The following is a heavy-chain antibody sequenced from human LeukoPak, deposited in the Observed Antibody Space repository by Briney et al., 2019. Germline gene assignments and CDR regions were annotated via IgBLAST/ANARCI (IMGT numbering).Heavy chain of an antibody. D-gene: IGHD3-22*01. CDR2: IYYSGST. CDR3: ARVRYYYDSSGYYGVNRRAFDI. V-gene: IGHV4-39*07. J-gene: IGHJ3*02. Sequence: PSETLSLTCTVSGGSISSSYSYWGWIRQPPGKGLEWIGNIYYSGSTNYNPSLKSRVTISVDTSKNQFSLKLSSVTAADTAVYYCARVRYYYDSSGYYGVNRRAFDIWGQGTMVTVSS. CDR1: GGSISSSYSY.